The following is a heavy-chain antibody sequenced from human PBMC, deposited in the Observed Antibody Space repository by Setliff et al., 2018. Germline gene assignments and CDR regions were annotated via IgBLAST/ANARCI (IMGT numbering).Heavy chain of an antibody. J-gene: IGHJ4*02. Sequence: SETLSLTCTVSGDSISGTYYWSWIRQPPGKGLEWIGYVYYSGTAYYNPSLKSRVTVIVDTSKNQFSLRLSSVTAADTAVYYCARGGTFRYFDYWGQGTPVTVS. D-gene: IGHD5-12*01. V-gene: IGHV4-59*01. CDR2: VYYSGTA. CDR1: GDSISGTYY. CDR3: ARGGTFRYFDY.